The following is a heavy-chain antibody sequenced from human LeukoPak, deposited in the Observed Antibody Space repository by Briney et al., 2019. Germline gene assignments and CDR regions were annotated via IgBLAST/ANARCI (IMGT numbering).Heavy chain of an antibody. Sequence: PGGSLRLSCAASGFTFDDYGMSWVRQAPGKGLEWVSGINWNGGSTGYADSVKGRFTTSRDNSQNTVSLQLNNLRIEDTALYYCAKTSLSDPSGHYYYMDVWGKGTTVTVSS. CDR3: AKTSLSDPSGHYYYMDV. J-gene: IGHJ6*03. D-gene: IGHD3-3*01. V-gene: IGHV3-20*04. CDR2: INWNGGST. CDR1: GFTFDDYG.